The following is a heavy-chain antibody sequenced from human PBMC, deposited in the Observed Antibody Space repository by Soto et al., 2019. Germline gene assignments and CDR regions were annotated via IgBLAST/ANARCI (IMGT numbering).Heavy chain of an antibody. Sequence: QVQLVQSGAEVKKPGASVKVSCKTSGYTFAAYYIHWIRQAPGQGLEWLGWINPTSGGTVYAQNLQDRVTMTRDTSISSAYMELRRLNSDETAVYYCARDPDYGDDGGYFLDSWGQGTPVTVSS. D-gene: IGHD4-17*01. CDR1: GYTFAAYY. J-gene: IGHJ4*02. CDR3: ARDPDYGDDGGYFLDS. V-gene: IGHV1-2*02. CDR2: INPTSGGT.